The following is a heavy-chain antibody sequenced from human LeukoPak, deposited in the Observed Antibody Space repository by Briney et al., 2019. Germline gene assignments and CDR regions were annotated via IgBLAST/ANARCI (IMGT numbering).Heavy chain of an antibody. J-gene: IGHJ4*02. CDR1: GDSVSSNSAA. CDR2: TYYRSKWYN. Sequence: SQTLSLTCAISGDSVSSNSAAWNWLRQSPSRGLEWLGRTYYRSKWYNDYAVSVKSRITINPDTSKNQFSLQLNSVTPEDTAVYYCARQGYYYDSSGYSNYFDYWGQGTLVTVSS. D-gene: IGHD3-22*01. CDR3: ARQGYYYDSSGYSNYFDY. V-gene: IGHV6-1*01.